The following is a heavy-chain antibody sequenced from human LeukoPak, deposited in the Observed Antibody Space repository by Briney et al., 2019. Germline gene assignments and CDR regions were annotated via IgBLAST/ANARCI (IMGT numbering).Heavy chain of an antibody. V-gene: IGHV3-11*06. D-gene: IGHD4-17*01. CDR3: TKDTYGPEDS. CDR2: ISSSSSYT. Sequence: GGSLRLSCAASGFTFSDYYMSWIRQAPGKGLEWVSYISSSSSYTNYADSVKGRFTISRDNAKNTLYLQMNSLRPEDTAVYFCTKDTYGPEDSWGQGTLVTVSS. J-gene: IGHJ4*02. CDR1: GFTFSDYY.